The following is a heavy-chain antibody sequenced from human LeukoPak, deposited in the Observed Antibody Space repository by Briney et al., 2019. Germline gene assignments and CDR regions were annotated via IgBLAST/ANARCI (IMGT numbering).Heavy chain of an antibody. CDR1: GFTFSSYG. J-gene: IGHJ4*02. D-gene: IGHD6-13*01. Sequence: GGSLRLSCAASGFTFSSYGMSWVRQAPGKGLEWVSAISGSGGSTYYADSVKGRFTISRDNAKNSLYLQMNSLRAEDTAVYYCASRSLGIATNWGQGTLVTVSS. CDR3: ASRSLGIATN. V-gene: IGHV3-23*01. CDR2: ISGSGGST.